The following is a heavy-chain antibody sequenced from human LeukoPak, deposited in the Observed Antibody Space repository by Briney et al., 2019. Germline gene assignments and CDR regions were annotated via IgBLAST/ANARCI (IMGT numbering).Heavy chain of an antibody. CDR1: GYTFIGYY. Sequence: ASVKVSCKASGYTFIGYYMHWVRQAPGQGLEWMGWINPNNGGTNYAQKFQGRVTMTKDTSISTAYMELSRLRSDDTAVYYCTSLLARQRAFDIWGQGTMVTVSS. J-gene: IGHJ3*02. CDR2: INPNNGGT. D-gene: IGHD6-6*01. V-gene: IGHV1-2*02. CDR3: TSLLARQRAFDI.